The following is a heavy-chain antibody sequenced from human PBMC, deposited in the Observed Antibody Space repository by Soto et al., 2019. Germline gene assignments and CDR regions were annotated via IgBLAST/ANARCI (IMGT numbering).Heavy chain of an antibody. CDR1: GYSFTSYG. J-gene: IGHJ6*01. V-gene: IGHV1-18*01. CDR2: ISTDNGNT. CDR3: ARDVPDTSLFFYYYGMDV. Sequence: QVHLVQSGAEVRKPGASVKVSCKAPGYSFTSYGISWVRQAPGQGLEWMGWISTDNGNTNYAHNLQGRVSITIDPSTSTAYMELWSLGSDDTAVYYCARDVPDTSLFFYYYGMDVW. D-gene: IGHD2-21*01.